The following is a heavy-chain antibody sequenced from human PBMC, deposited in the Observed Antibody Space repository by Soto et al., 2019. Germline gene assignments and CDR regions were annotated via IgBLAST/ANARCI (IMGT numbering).Heavy chain of an antibody. J-gene: IGHJ6*02. CDR2: IIPIFGTA. CDR1: GGTFSSYA. D-gene: IGHD1-26*01. V-gene: IGHV1-69*06. CDR3: AGVGYSGVGHYGLDV. Sequence: SVKVSCKASGGTFSSYAISWVRQAPGQGLEWMGGIIPIFGTANYAQKFQGRVTITADKSTSTAYMELSSLRSEDTAVYYCAGVGYSGVGHYGLDVWGQGTTVTVSS.